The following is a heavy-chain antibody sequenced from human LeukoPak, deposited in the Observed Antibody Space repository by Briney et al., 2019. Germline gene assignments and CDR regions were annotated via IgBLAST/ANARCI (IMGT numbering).Heavy chain of an antibody. CDR1: GGTFSSYA. CDR2: IIPIFGTA. V-gene: IGHV1-69*13. D-gene: IGHD5-12*01. CDR3: ARDFGGYSGFDY. Sequence: ASVKVSCKASGGTFSSYAISWVRQATGQGLEWMGGIIPIFGTANYAQKFHGRVTITADESTSAAYMEASSLTSQQTAVYYCARDFGGYSGFDYWGQGTLVTVSS. J-gene: IGHJ4*02.